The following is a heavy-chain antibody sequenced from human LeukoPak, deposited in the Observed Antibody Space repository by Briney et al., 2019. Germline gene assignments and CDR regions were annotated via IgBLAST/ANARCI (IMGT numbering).Heavy chain of an antibody. CDR1: GFTFDDYG. Sequence: GGSLRLSCAASGFTFDDYGMHWVRQAPGRGQEWVSGISWNSDNVGYADSVKGRFTISRDNAENSLYLQMNSLRAEDTAFYYCARAGGSRYYYAMDVWGQGTTVTVSS. D-gene: IGHD3-16*01. CDR2: ISWNSDNV. CDR3: ARAGGSRYYYAMDV. J-gene: IGHJ6*02. V-gene: IGHV3-9*01.